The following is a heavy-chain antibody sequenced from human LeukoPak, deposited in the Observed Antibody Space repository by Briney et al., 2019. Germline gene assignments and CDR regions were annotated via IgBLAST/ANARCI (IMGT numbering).Heavy chain of an antibody. CDR1: GFTFSSYA. V-gene: IGHV3-30-3*01. CDR3: ARDPQYGMDV. J-gene: IGHJ6*02. CDR2: ISYDGSNK. Sequence: GGSLRLSCAASGFTFSSYAMHWVRQAPGKGLEWVAVISYDGSNKYYADSEKGRFTISRDNSKNTLYLQMNSLRAEDTAVYYCARDPQYGMDVWGQGTTVTVSS.